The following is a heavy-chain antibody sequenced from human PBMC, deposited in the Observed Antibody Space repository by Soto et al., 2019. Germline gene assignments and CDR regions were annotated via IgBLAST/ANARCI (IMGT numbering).Heavy chain of an antibody. CDR2: ISGNDGHT. CDR3: AREGYSSGFDPFDF. Sequence: QVPLEQSRDVVMKPGASVKVSCKASGYNFRNFGITWVRQAPGQGLEWLGWISGNDGHTNYARKVRGRVILTTDTATNTAYMELRSLTSDDTAVYYCAREGYSSGFDPFDFWGQGTKVTVSS. V-gene: IGHV1-18*01. D-gene: IGHD5-18*01. CDR1: GYNFRNFG. J-gene: IGHJ3*01.